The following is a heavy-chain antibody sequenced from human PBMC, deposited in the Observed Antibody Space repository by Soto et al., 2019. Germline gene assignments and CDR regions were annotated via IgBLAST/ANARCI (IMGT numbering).Heavy chain of an antibody. CDR3: ARIEYSSSSYTYYFDY. D-gene: IGHD6-6*01. Sequence: PSETLSLTCTVSGGSISSYYWSWIRQPPGKGLEWIGYIYYSGSTNYNPSLKSRVTISVDTSKNQFSLKLSSVTAADTAVYYCARIEYSSSSYTYYFDYWGQGTLVTVSS. J-gene: IGHJ4*02. CDR1: GGSISSYY. CDR2: IYYSGST. V-gene: IGHV4-59*01.